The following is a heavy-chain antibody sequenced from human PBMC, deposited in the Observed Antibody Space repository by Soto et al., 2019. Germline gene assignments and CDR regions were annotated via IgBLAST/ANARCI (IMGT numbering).Heavy chain of an antibody. J-gene: IGHJ6*02. CDR3: ARVGYSGYNGMDV. V-gene: IGHV4-30-4*01. Sequence: QVQLQESGPGLVKPSQTLSLTCTVSGGSISSGDYYWSWIHQPPGKGLEWIGYIYYSGSTYYSSSLKSRVNISVDTSKNQFSLKLNSVTAADTAVYYCARVGYSGYNGMDVWGQGTTVTVSS. CDR2: IYYSGST. D-gene: IGHD5-12*01. CDR1: GGSISSGDYY.